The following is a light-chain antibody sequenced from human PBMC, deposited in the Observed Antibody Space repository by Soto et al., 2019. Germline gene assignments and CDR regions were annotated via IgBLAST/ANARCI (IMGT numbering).Light chain of an antibody. CDR2: AAS. Sequence: DIQMTQSPSSLSASVGDRVTITCRASQDISNYLAWYQQKPGTVPKLLIYAASTLQSGVPSRFSGSGSGTDFTLTISSLQPEDVATYYCLKYNSAPWTFGQGAKVEIK. V-gene: IGKV1-27*01. CDR1: QDISNY. J-gene: IGKJ1*01. CDR3: LKYNSAPWT.